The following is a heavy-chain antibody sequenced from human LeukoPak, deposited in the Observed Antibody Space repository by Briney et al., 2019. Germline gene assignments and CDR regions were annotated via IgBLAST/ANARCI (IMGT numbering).Heavy chain of an antibody. Sequence: GGSLRLSCAASGFTVSSRYMSWVRQAPGKGLEWVSYISSSGSAIYYADSVKGRFTISRDNPKNSLYLQMNSLRAEDTAVYYCASSRGYFNYWGQGTLVTVSS. CDR1: GFTVSSRY. V-gene: IGHV3-11*04. D-gene: IGHD2-2*01. CDR3: ASSRGYFNY. J-gene: IGHJ4*02. CDR2: ISSSGSAI.